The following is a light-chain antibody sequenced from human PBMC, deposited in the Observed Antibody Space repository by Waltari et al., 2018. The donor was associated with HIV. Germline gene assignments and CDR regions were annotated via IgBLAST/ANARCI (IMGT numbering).Light chain of an antibody. CDR3: QQYYSLPFT. V-gene: IGKV4-1*01. CDR1: KSVLNRSSSKNY. J-gene: IGKJ3*01. Sequence: IVMTQSPNSQVVALGARSTINCQSTKSVLNRSSSKNYLAWYQQKPGQSPKLRIYWASTRESGVPDRFSGGGSGTDFTLTISSLQAEDVAVYYCQQYYSLPFTFGPGTKVDIK. CDR2: WAS.